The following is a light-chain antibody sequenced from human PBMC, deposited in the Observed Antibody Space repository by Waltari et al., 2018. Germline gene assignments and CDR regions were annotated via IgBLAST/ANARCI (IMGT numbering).Light chain of an antibody. J-gene: IGKJ1*01. CDR1: QSVLYSSNNKSY. CDR2: WAS. CDR3: QQYYSTPWT. V-gene: IGKV4-1*01. Sequence: DIVMTQSPDSLAVSRGERATINCKSRQSVLYSSNNKSYLAWYQHKPGQPPKLLIYWASTRESGVPDRFSGSGSGTDFTLTISSLQAEDVAVYYCQQYYSTPWTFGQGTKVEI.